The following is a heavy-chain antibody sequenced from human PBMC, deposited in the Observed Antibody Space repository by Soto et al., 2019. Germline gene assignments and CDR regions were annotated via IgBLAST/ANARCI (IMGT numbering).Heavy chain of an antibody. Sequence: GGSLRLSCAASGFTFSSYAMHWVRQAPGKGLEWVAVISYDGSNKYYADSVKGRFTISRDNSKNTLYLQMNSLRAEDTAVYYCASSSGYYYSTFAYWGQGTLVTVSS. D-gene: IGHD3-22*01. CDR3: ASSSGYYYSTFAY. V-gene: IGHV3-30-3*01. CDR1: GFTFSSYA. J-gene: IGHJ4*02. CDR2: ISYDGSNK.